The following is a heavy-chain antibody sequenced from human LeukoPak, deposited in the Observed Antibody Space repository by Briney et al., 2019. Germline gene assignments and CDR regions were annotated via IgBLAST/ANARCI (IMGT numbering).Heavy chain of an antibody. CDR3: ARAYNYGYMGYYFDY. V-gene: IGHV4-59*11. D-gene: IGHD5-18*01. CDR2: IYSGST. J-gene: IGHJ4*02. Sequence: SETLSLTCTVSGDSMSSQYWSWIRQSPGKGLEWSGYIYSGSTNYNPSLKSRVTISVDTSKNQFSLKLSSVTAADTAVYYCARAYNYGYMGYYFDYWGQGTLVTVSS. CDR1: GDSMSSQY.